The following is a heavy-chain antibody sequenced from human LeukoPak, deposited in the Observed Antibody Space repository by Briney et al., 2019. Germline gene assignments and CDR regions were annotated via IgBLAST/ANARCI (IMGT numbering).Heavy chain of an antibody. CDR1: GGTFSSYA. CDR2: MNPNSGNT. V-gene: IGHV1-8*02. Sequence: ASVKVSCKASGGTFSSYAISWVRQAPGQGLEWMGWMNPNSGNTGYAQKFQGRVTMTRNTSISTAYMELSSLRSEDTAVYYCARWPDCSSTSCVGYWGQGTLVTVSS. CDR3: ARWPDCSSTSCVGY. D-gene: IGHD2-2*01. J-gene: IGHJ4*02.